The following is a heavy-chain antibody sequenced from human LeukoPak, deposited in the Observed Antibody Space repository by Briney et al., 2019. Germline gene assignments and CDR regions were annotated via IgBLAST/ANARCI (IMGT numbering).Heavy chain of an antibody. V-gene: IGHV3-48*04. J-gene: IGHJ6*03. CDR1: GFTFSSYA. CDR2: ISSSGSTI. D-gene: IGHD6-6*01. Sequence: GGSLRLSCAASGFTFSSYAMSWVRQAPGKGLEWVSYISSSGSTIYYADSVRGRFTISRDNAKNSLYLQMNSLRAEDTAVYYCARVPTGGSSVGRGYYYYYYMDVWGKGTTVTVSS. CDR3: ARVPTGGSSVGRGYYYYYYMDV.